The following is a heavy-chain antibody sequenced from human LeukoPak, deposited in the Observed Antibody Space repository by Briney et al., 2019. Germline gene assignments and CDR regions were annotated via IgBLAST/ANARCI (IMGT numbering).Heavy chain of an antibody. CDR1: GGSFSNHY. CDR3: TGVPDITARPCDS. D-gene: IGHD1-1*01. V-gene: IGHV4-34*01. Sequence: PSEALSLTCAVYGGSFSNHYRTWIRQTPGKGLEWLGEISHSGDITNYNPSLKSRVTMSVDSSKKQFSLKVTSMTAADTGVYYCTGVPDITARPCDSWGPGILVTVSS. CDR2: ISHSGDIT. J-gene: IGHJ4*02.